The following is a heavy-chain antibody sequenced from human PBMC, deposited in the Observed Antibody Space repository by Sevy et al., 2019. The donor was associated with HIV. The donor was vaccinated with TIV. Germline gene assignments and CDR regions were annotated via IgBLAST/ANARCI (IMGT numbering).Heavy chain of an antibody. CDR3: ARYYYGSGSHWERDAFDI. D-gene: IGHD3-10*01. CDR1: GFTFSSYS. Sequence: GGSLRLSCAASGFTFSSYSMNWVRQAPGKGLEWVSSISSSSSYIYYADSVKGRFTISRDNAKNSLYLQMNSLRAEDTAVYYCARYYYGSGSHWERDAFDIWGQGTMVTVSS. CDR2: ISSSSSYI. V-gene: IGHV3-21*01. J-gene: IGHJ3*02.